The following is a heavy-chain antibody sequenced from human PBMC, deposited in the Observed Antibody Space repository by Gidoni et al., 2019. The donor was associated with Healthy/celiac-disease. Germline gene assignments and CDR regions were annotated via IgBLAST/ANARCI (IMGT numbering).Heavy chain of an antibody. CDR1: GGSISSYY. J-gene: IGHJ4*02. CDR2: IYYSGST. V-gene: IGHV4-59*01. D-gene: IGHD2-15*01. CDR3: ARGPGFSGVSY. Sequence: QVQLQESGPGLVKPSETLSLTCTVSGGSISSYYWSWIRQPPGKGLEWIGYIYYSGSTNYNPSLKSRVTISVDTSKNQFSLKLSSVTAADTAVYYCARGPGFSGVSYWGQGTLVTVSS.